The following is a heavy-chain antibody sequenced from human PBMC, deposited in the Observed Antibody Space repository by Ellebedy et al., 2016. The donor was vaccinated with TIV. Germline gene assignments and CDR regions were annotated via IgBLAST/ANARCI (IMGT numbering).Heavy chain of an antibody. CDR3: ARGVITMVRGVISSSGAFDI. J-gene: IGHJ3*02. CDR1: GGSISSYY. V-gene: IGHV4-59*01. D-gene: IGHD3-10*01. CDR2: IYYSGST. Sequence: SETLSLTCTVSGGSISSYYWSWIRQPPGKGLEWIGYIYYSGSTNYNPSLKSRVTISVDTSKNQFSLKLSSVTAADTAVYYCARGVITMVRGVISSSGAFDIWGQGTMVTVSS.